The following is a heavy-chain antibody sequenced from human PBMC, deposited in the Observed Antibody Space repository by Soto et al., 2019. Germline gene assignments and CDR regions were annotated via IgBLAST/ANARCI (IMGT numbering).Heavy chain of an antibody. D-gene: IGHD3-22*01. CDR2: ISAYNGDT. J-gene: IGHJ4*02. CDR1: GYTFINYG. V-gene: IGHV1-18*04. Sequence: QVLLVQSGAEVKKPGASVKVSCKASGYTFINYGINWVRQAPGQGLEWMGWISAYNGDTNYAQKFQGRVTMTTDTSTTTAYMELRSLRSDDTAVYYCARDLYHYDSTSSPPFDSWGQGTLVTVSS. CDR3: ARDLYHYDSTSSPPFDS.